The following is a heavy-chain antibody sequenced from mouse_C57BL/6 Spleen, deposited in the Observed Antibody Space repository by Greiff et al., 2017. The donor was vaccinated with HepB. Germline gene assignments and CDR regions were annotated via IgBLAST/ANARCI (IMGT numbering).Heavy chain of an antibody. J-gene: IGHJ2*01. V-gene: IGHV1-53*01. Sequence: QVQLQQPETELVKPGASVKLSCKASGYTFTSYWMHWVKQRPGQGLEWIGNINPSNGGTNYNEKFKSKATLTVDKSSSTAYMQLSSLTSEDSAVYYCARYLWLRLYFDYWGQGTTLTVSS. CDR3: ARYLWLRLYFDY. CDR1: GYTFTSYW. D-gene: IGHD2-2*01. CDR2: INPSNGGT.